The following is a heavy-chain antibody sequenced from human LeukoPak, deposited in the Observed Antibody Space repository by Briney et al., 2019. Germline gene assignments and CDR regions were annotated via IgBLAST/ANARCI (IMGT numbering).Heavy chain of an antibody. J-gene: IGHJ6*02. D-gene: IGHD5-18*01. V-gene: IGHV3-53*04. Sequence: GGSLRLSCAASGFTVSSNYMGWVRQAPGKGLEWVSVIYSGGSTYYADSVKGRFTISRHNSKNTLYLQMNSLRAEDTAVYYCARTDTAMVTGLGMDVWGQGTTVTVSS. CDR2: IYSGGST. CDR3: ARTDTAMVTGLGMDV. CDR1: GFTVSSNY.